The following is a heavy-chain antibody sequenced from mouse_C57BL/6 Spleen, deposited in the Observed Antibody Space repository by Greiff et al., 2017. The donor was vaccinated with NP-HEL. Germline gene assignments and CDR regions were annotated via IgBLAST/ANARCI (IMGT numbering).Heavy chain of an antibody. Sequence: EVQRVESGEGLVKPGGSLKLSCAASGFTFSSYAMSWVRQTPEKRLEWVAYISSGGDYIYYADTVKGRFTISRDNARNTLYLQMSSLKSEDTAMYYCTRDSLDYYGSSPFAYWGQGTLVTVSA. CDR1: GFTFSSYA. D-gene: IGHD1-1*01. CDR3: TRDSLDYYGSSPFAY. V-gene: IGHV5-9-1*02. J-gene: IGHJ3*01. CDR2: ISSGGDYI.